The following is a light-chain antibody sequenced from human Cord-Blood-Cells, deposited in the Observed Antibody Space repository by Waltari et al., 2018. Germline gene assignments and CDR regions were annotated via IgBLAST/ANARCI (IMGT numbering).Light chain of an antibody. CDR1: QSVSSSY. CDR3: QQYGSSPPIT. CDR2: GAS. J-gene: IGKJ5*01. Sequence: EIVLTPSPVPLSLSPGERPSLSCRASQSVSSSYLAWYQQKPGQAPRLLIYGASSRATGIPDRFSGSGSGTDFTLTISRLEPEDFAVYYWQQYGSSPPITFGQGTRLEIK. V-gene: IGKV3-20*01.